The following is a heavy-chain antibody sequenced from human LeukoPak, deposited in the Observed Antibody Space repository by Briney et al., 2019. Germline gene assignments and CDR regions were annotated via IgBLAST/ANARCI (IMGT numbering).Heavy chain of an antibody. V-gene: IGHV3-30*02. CDR1: GFTFGHFG. Sequence: GGSLRLSCVASGFTFGHFGMHWVRQAPGKGLEWVAFIRYDGSNKYYADSVKGRFTISRDNSKNTLYLQMNSLRAEDTAVYYCAKDLLGQWLVRSDAFDIWGQGTMVTVSS. J-gene: IGHJ3*02. CDR2: IRYDGSNK. D-gene: IGHD6-19*01. CDR3: AKDLLGQWLVRSDAFDI.